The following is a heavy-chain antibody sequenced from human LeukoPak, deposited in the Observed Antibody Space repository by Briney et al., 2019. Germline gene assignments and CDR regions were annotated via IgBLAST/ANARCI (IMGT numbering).Heavy chain of an antibody. D-gene: IGHD6-19*01. Sequence: ASVKVSCKVSGYTLTELSMHWVRQAPGKGLEWMGGFDPEDGETIYAQKFQGRVTMTEDTSTDTAYMELSSLRSEDTAVYYCATGRIAVAPYYYGMDVWGQGTTVTVSS. J-gene: IGHJ6*02. CDR2: FDPEDGET. V-gene: IGHV1-24*01. CDR1: GYTLTELS. CDR3: ATGRIAVAPYYYGMDV.